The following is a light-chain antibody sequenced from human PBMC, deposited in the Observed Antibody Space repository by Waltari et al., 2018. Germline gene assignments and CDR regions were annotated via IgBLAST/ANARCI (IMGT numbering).Light chain of an antibody. CDR1: NSDVGHYNL. J-gene: IGLJ2*01. CDR3: CSYAGSTTWL. Sequence: QSALTQPASVSGSPGQSIPIPCTGSNSDVGHYNLVSWYQQHPGKAPKLLLYEVNQRPSGVSSRFSGSKSGITASLTISGLQAEDEADFYCCSYAGSTTWLFGGGTRLTVL. CDR2: EVN. V-gene: IGLV2-23*02.